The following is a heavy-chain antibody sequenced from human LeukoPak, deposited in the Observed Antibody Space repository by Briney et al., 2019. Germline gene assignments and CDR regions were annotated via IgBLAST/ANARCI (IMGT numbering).Heavy chain of an antibody. CDR1: GGSISSGGYS. CDR2: IYHSGST. CDR3: ARETVDTVTIDY. D-gene: IGHD4-17*01. Sequence: PSQTLSLTCAVSGGSISSGGYSWSWIRQPPGKGLEWIGYIYHSGSTYYNPSLKSRVTISVDRSKNQFSLKLSSVTAADTAVYYCARETVDTVTIDYWGQGTLVTVSS. V-gene: IGHV4-30-2*01. J-gene: IGHJ4*02.